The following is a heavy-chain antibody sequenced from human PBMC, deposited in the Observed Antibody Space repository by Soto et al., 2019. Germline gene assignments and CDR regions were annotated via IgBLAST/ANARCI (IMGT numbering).Heavy chain of an antibody. Sequence: SETLSLTCTVSGGSISSGGYYWSWIRQHPGKGLEWIGYIYYSGSTYYNPSLKSRVTISVDTSKNQFSLKLSSVTAADTAVYYCARARSHYGDYVINYYYMDVWGKGTTVTVSS. D-gene: IGHD4-17*01. CDR2: IYYSGST. CDR3: ARARSHYGDYVINYYYMDV. J-gene: IGHJ6*03. CDR1: GGSISSGGYY. V-gene: IGHV4-31*03.